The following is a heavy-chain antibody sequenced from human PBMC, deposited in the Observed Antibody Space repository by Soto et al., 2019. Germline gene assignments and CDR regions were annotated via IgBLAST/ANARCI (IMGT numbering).Heavy chain of an antibody. CDR1: GYSISSGYY. J-gene: IGHJ6*02. Sequence: PSETLSLTCAVSGYSISSGYYWGWIRQPPGKGLEWIGSIYHSGSTYYNPSLKSRVTISVDTSKNQFSLKLSSVTAADTAVYYCARDSNDGGPYYYYGMDVWGQATTVTVSX. V-gene: IGHV4-38-2*02. CDR3: ARDSNDGGPYYYYGMDV. D-gene: IGHD1-1*01. CDR2: IYHSGST.